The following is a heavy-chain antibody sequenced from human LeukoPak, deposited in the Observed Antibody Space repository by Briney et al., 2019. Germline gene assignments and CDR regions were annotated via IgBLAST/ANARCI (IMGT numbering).Heavy chain of an antibody. J-gene: IGHJ6*02. Sequence: SGGSLRLSCAASGFTFGSYGMHWVRQAPGKGLEWVAVIWYDGSNKYYADSVKGRFTISRDNSKNTLYLKMNSLRAEDTAVYYCARYNTYYYYGMDVWGQGTTVTVSS. V-gene: IGHV3-33*01. CDR2: IWYDGSNK. D-gene: IGHD1-20*01. CDR1: GFTFGSYG. CDR3: ARYNTYYYYGMDV.